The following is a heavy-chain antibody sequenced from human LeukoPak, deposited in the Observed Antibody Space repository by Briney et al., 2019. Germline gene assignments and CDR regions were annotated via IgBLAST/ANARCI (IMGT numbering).Heavy chain of an antibody. V-gene: IGHV3-30*04. CDR1: GFTFSSYA. CDR2: ISYDGSNK. J-gene: IGHJ4*02. Sequence: PGGSLRLSCAASGFTFSSYAMHWVRQAPGKGLEWAAVISYDGSNKYYADSVKGRFTISRDNSKNTLYLQMNSLRAEDTAVYYCARPIYYGDYYFDYWGQGTLVTVSS. CDR3: ARPIYYGDYYFDY. D-gene: IGHD4-17*01.